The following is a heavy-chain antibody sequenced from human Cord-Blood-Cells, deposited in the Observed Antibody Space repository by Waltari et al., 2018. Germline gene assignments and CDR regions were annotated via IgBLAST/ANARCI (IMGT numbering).Heavy chain of an antibody. D-gene: IGHD3-10*02. Sequence: QVQLQQWGAGLLKPSETLSLTCTVYGGSFSGYYWSWIRQPPGKGMEWSGENNHSGSTDANPSLKGRVTISVDTSKNQFSLKLSSVTAADTAVYYCARRPFGTLMLGGYFDYWGQGTLVTVSS. V-gene: IGHV4-34*01. CDR1: GGSFSGYY. J-gene: IGHJ4*02. CDR3: ARRPFGTLMLGGYFDY. CDR2: NNHSGST.